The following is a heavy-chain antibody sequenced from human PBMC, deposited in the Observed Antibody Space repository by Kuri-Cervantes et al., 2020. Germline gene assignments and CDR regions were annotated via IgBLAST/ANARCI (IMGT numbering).Heavy chain of an antibody. CDR1: GYSFTSYW. CDR2: IYLGDSDT. J-gene: IGHJ3*02. D-gene: IGHD5-24*01. V-gene: IGHV5-51*01. Sequence: GGSLRLSCKGSGYSFTSYWIGWVRQMPGKGLEWMGIIYLGDSDTRYSPSFQGQVTISADKSISTAYLQWSSLKASDTAMYYCARLLGFQLPLRAFDIWSQGTMVTVSS. CDR3: ARLLGFQLPLRAFDI.